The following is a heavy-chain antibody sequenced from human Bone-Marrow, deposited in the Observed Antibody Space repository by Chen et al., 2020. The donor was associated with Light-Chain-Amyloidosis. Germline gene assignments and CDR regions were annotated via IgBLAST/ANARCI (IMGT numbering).Heavy chain of an antibody. V-gene: IGHV3-23*04. Sequence: EVQLVESGGGLLQRGGSLRLSCAASGFAFSSYAMSWVRQAPGKGLEWVSASSGSGGSRYYGDSVKGRLTISRDNSQNALFLQMNSLRAEDTAAYYCAKDISYDDILPGYPADAFDIWGQGTMVTVSS. CDR2: SSGSGGSR. CDR3: AKDISYDDILPGYPADAFDI. D-gene: IGHD3-9*01. J-gene: IGHJ3*02. CDR1: GFAFSSYA.